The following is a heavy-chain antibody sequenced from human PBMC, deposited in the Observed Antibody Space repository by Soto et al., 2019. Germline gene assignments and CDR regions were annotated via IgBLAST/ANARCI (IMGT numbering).Heavy chain of an antibody. V-gene: IGHV4-59*08. CDR1: GGSISSYY. J-gene: IGHJ4*02. Sequence: LPETLSLTCTVSGGSISSYYWSWIRQPPGKGLEWIGYIYYSGSTNYNPSLKSRVTISVDTSKNQFSLKLSSVTAADTAVYYCARRYSSSFDYWGQGTLVTVSS. CDR3: ARRYSSSFDY. CDR2: IYYSGST. D-gene: IGHD6-13*01.